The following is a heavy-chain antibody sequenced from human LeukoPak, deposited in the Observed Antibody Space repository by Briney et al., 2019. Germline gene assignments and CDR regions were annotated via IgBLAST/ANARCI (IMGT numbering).Heavy chain of an antibody. D-gene: IGHD1-26*01. Sequence: SGGSLRLSCAASGFTFSSYAMHWVRQAPGKGLEWVAVISYDGSNKYYADSVKGRFTISRDNAKNSLYLQMNSLRAEDTAVYYCARGNWDEYYFDYWGQGTLVTVSS. CDR3: ARGNWDEYYFDY. CDR2: ISYDGSNK. CDR1: GFTFSSYA. J-gene: IGHJ4*02. V-gene: IGHV3-30*04.